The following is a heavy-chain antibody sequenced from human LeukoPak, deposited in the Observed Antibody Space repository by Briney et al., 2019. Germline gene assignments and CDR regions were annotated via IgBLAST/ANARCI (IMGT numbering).Heavy chain of an antibody. V-gene: IGHV4-59*08. CDR1: GGSISSYY. D-gene: IGHD3-16*01. CDR3: ASSLLGAFDI. Sequence: PSETLSPTCTVPGGSISSYYWGWIRQPPGKGLEWIGYIYYSGSTNYNPSLKSRVTISVDTSKNQFSLKLSSVTAADTAVYYCASSLLGAFDIWGQGTMVTVSS. CDR2: IYYSGST. J-gene: IGHJ3*02.